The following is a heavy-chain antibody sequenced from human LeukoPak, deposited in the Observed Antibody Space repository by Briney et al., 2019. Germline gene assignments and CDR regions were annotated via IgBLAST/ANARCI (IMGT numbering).Heavy chain of an antibody. V-gene: IGHV1-2*02. J-gene: IGHJ3*02. CDR3: VYPYSSSWEGTPHDAFDI. CDR1: GYTFTGYY. D-gene: IGHD6-13*01. CDR2: INPNGGGT. Sequence: ASVKVSCKASGYTFTGYYMHWVRQAPGQGLEWMGWINPNGGGTNYAQKFQGRVTMTRDTSISTAYMELSRLRSDDTAVYYCVYPYSSSWEGTPHDAFDIWGQGTMVTVSS.